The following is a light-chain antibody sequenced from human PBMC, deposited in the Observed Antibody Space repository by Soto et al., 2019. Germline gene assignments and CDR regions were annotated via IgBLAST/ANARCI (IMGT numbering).Light chain of an antibody. J-gene: IGKJ1*01. V-gene: IGKV1-5*01. CDR1: PSINAW. CDR2: EVS. CDR3: QQYHRYST. Sequence: EIQLTQSPSTLSASVGDRVTITCRASPSINAWLAWDQQKPGKPPKLMIYEVSTLDSGVPSRFSGSASGKEFTLTISSLESDDFATYYCQQYHRYSTFGQGTKV.